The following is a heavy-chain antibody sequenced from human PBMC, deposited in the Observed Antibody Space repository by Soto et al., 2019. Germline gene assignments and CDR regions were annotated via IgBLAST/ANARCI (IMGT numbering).Heavy chain of an antibody. CDR2: IIPIFGTA. Sequence: SVKVSCKASGGTFSSYAISWVRQAPGQGLEWMGGIIPIFGTANYAQKFQGRVTITADESTSTAYMELSSLRSEDTAVYYCTRPKNELRFYSYNGIDVWGQGTTVTVSS. J-gene: IGHJ6*02. V-gene: IGHV1-69*13. CDR3: TRPKNELRFYSYNGIDV. CDR1: GGTFSSYA. D-gene: IGHD5-12*01.